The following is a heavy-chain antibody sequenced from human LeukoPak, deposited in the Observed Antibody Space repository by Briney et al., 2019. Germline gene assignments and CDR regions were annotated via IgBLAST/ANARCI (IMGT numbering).Heavy chain of an antibody. CDR1: GYSISSGYY. CDR3: ARLLDTVVIGDY. D-gene: IGHD2-21*01. J-gene: IGHJ4*02. V-gene: IGHV4-38-2*01. CDR2: IYHSGST. Sequence: SETLSLTCAVSGYSISSGYYWGWIRQPLGKGLEWIGSIYHSGSTYYNPSLKSRVTISLDTSKNQFSLKLSSVTAADTAVYYCARLLDTVVIGDYWGQGTLVTVSS.